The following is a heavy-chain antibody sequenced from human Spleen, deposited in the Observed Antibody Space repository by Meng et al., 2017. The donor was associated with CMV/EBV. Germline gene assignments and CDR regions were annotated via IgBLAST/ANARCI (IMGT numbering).Heavy chain of an antibody. J-gene: IGHJ4*02. D-gene: IGHD3-3*01. Sequence: GESLKISCAAFGFSFSSYSMNWVRQAPGKGLEWVSSISTRSSYIYYADSVKGRFIISRDNGKNSLFLQMNSLRAEDTAVYYCARATKTDFDFWGGSSLLGYWGQGTLVTVSS. CDR1: GFSFSSYS. V-gene: IGHV3-21*01. CDR3: ARATKTDFDFWGGSSLLGY. CDR2: ISTRSSYI.